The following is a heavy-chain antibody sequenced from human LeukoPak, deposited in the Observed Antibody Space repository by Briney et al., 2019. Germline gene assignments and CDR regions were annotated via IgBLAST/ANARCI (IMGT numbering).Heavy chain of an antibody. CDR2: ISGSGGST. Sequence: GGSLRLSCAASGFTFSSYAMSWVRQAPGKGLEWLSAISGSGGSTYYADSVKGRFTISRDNSKNTLYLQMNSLRAEDTAVYYCAKVYYYDSSGYYYSPDYWGQGTLVTVSS. CDR3: AKVYYYDSSGYYYSPDY. J-gene: IGHJ4*02. V-gene: IGHV3-23*01. D-gene: IGHD3-22*01. CDR1: GFTFSSYA.